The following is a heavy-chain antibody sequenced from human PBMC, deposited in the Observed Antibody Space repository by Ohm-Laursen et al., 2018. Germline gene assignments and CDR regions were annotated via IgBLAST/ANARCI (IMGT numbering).Heavy chain of an antibody. CDR1: GGSISSYY. CDR3: AREYDSSGYNPFEH. CDR2: IYYSGST. Sequence: TLSLTCTVSGGSISSYYWTWIRQPPGKGLEWIGYIYYSGSTYYNPSLKSRVTISVDTSKNQFSLKLSSVTAADTAVYYCAREYDSSGYNPFEHWGQGTLVTVSS. J-gene: IGHJ1*01. D-gene: IGHD3-22*01. V-gene: IGHV4-59*12.